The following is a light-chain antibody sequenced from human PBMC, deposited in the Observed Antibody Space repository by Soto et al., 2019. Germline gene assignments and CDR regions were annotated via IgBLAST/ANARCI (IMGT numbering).Light chain of an antibody. Sequence: QSALTQPRSVSGSPGQSVTFSCTGTSSDVGAYIYVSWYQQHPGKAPKLIIYDVIKRPSGVPDRFSGSKSGNTAPLTISGLQAEDEADYYCCSYAGSYTHVFGTGTKVTVL. J-gene: IGLJ1*01. CDR1: SSDVGAYIY. CDR3: CSYAGSYTHV. V-gene: IGLV2-11*01. CDR2: DVI.